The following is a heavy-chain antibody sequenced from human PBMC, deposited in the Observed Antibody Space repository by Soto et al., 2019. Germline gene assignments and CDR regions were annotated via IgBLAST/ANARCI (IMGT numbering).Heavy chain of an antibody. CDR1: GGSISSGDYY. V-gene: IGHV4-30-4*01. CDR2: IYYSGST. J-gene: IGHJ4*02. D-gene: IGHD1-20*01. CDR3: ATSQKGYNWNYFDH. Sequence: ASETLSLTCTVSGGSISSGDYYWSWIRQPPGKGLEWIGYIYYSGSTYYNPSLKSRVTISVDTSKNQFSLKLSSVTAADTAVYYCATSQKGYNWNYFDHWGQGALVTVSS.